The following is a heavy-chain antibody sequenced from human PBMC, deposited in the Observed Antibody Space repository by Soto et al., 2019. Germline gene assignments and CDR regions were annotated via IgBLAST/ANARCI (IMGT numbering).Heavy chain of an antibody. Sequence: PSEALSITCNFSVGSISIRSYYWGWIRQPPGKGMEWIGSIYHSGSTYYNPSLKSRVTISVDTSKNQFSLKLSSVTAADTAVYYCAREGIAVDGRVWFDPWGQGTLVTVSS. CDR1: VGSISIRSYY. CDR2: IYHSGST. D-gene: IGHD6-19*01. V-gene: IGHV4-39*07. CDR3: AREGIAVDGRVWFDP. J-gene: IGHJ5*02.